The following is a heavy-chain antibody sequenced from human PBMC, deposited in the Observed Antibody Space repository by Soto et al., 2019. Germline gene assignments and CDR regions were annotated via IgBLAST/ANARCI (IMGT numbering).Heavy chain of an antibody. CDR3: ARVHGMVVAGSTFHY. V-gene: IGHV4-30-4*08. CDR2: IFSSGTT. J-gene: IGHJ4*01. CDR1: GDNISSGGYY. D-gene: IGHD6-19*01. Sequence: SETLSLTCTVSGDNISSGGYYWSWIRQSPGKGLEWIGYIFSSGTTFYNPSLKSRITISGDTSNNQFSLKLTPVNAPDTAVYYCARVHGMVVAGSTFHYWGHGTLVTVST.